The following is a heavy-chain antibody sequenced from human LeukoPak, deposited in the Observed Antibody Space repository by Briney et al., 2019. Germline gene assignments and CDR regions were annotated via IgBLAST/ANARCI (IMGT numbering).Heavy chain of an antibody. V-gene: IGHV3-66*01. J-gene: IGHJ4*02. CDR1: GFTVSSNY. CDR3: ARGVGYGGYAERRFDY. D-gene: IGHD5-12*01. CDR2: IYSGGST. Sequence: PGGSLRLSCAASGFTVSSNYMSWVRQAPGKGLEWVSVIYSGGSTYYADSVKGRFTISRDNSKNTLYLQMNSLRAEDTAVYYCARGVGYGGYAERRFDYWGQGTLVTVSS.